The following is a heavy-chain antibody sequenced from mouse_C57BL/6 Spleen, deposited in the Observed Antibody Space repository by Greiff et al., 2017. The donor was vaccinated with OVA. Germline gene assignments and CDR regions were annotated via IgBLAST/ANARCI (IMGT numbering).Heavy chain of an antibody. CDR2: IHPGSGST. D-gene: IGHD3-2*02. Sequence: VQLQQPGAELVKPGASVKMSCKASGYTFTSYWITWVKQRPGQGLEWIGDIHPGSGSTNYNEKFKSKVTLTVDTSSSTAYMQLSSLTSEDTAVYYCATRGGSSGYGPFAYWGQGTLVTVSA. CDR1: GYTFTSYW. V-gene: IGHV1-55*01. CDR3: ATRGGSSGYGPFAY. J-gene: IGHJ3*01.